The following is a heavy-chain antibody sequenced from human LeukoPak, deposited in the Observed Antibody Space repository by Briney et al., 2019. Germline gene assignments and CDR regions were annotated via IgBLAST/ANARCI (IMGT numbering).Heavy chain of an antibody. J-gene: IGHJ4*02. Sequence: PGGSLRLSCAASGFTFSSYEMNWVRQAPGKGLEWVSYISSSGSTIYYADSVKGRFTISRDNTKNSLFLQMNNLRAEDTAVYYCARRGYYYDSSGYYSYEGRDFWGQGTLVTVSS. CDR1: GFTFSSYE. CDR3: ARRGYYYDSSGYYSYEGRDF. V-gene: IGHV3-48*03. CDR2: ISSSGSTI. D-gene: IGHD3-22*01.